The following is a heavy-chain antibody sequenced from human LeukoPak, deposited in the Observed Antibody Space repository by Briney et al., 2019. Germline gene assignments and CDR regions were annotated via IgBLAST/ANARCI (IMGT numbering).Heavy chain of an antibody. Sequence: EASVKVSCKASGYTFTSYGISWVRQAAGHGLEWMGWISAYNGNTNYAQKLQGRVTMTTDTSTSTAYMELRSLRSDDTAVYYCARVGLDEMATYYFDYWGQGTLVTASS. J-gene: IGHJ4*02. V-gene: IGHV1-18*01. D-gene: IGHD5-24*01. CDR3: ARVGLDEMATYYFDY. CDR2: ISAYNGNT. CDR1: GYTFTSYG.